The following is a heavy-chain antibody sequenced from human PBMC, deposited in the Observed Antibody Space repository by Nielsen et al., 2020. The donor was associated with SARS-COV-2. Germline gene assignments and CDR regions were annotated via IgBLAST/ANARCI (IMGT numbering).Heavy chain of an antibody. J-gene: IGHJ4*02. CDR2: IYYSGST. CDR1: GGSISSYY. V-gene: IGHV4-59*08. D-gene: IGHD3-3*01. Sequence: SETLSLTCTVSGGSISSYYWSWIRQPPGKGLEWIGYIYYSGSTNYNPSLKSRATISVDTSKNQFSLKLSSVTAADTAVYYCARQEGPLRFLEWLLSGNFDYWGQGTLVTVSS. CDR3: ARQEGPLRFLEWLLSGNFDY.